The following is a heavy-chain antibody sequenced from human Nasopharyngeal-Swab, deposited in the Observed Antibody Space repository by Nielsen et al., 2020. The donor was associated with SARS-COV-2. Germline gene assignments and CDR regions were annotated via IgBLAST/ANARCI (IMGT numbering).Heavy chain of an antibody. CDR3: ARAGGAYCGGDCYYYYGTDV. V-gene: IGHV3-21*01. J-gene: IGHJ6*02. Sequence: VRQAPGKGLEWVSSISSSSSYIYYADSVKGRFTISRDNAKNSLYLQMNSLRAEDTAVYYCARAGGAYCGGDCYYYYGTDVWGQGTTVTVSS. CDR2: ISSSSSYI. D-gene: IGHD2-21*02.